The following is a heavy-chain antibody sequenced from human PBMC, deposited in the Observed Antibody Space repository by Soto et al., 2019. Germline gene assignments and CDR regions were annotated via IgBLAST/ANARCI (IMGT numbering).Heavy chain of an antibody. Sequence: EVQLVESGGGLVQPGGSLRLSCAASGFAFSSEWMHWVRQAPGKGLVWVSRIDPYDTGITYADSVKGRFTISRDNAKNPLYLQMNSLRAGDTAVYYCTGDTLGARDSWGQGTLVTVSS. D-gene: IGHD2-15*01. J-gene: IGHJ4*02. V-gene: IGHV3-74*01. CDR2: IDPYDTGI. CDR3: TGDTLGARDS. CDR1: GFAFSSEW.